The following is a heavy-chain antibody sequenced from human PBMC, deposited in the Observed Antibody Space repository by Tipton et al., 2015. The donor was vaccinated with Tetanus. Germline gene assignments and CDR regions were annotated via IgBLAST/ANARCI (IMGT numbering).Heavy chain of an antibody. Sequence: TLSLTCTVSGGSISSGGYYWSWIRQHPGKGLEWIGYIYYSGTTYYNPSLKSRVTISVDTSKNQFSLKLSSVTAADTAVYYCARERVNLAVAPGFDYWGQGTLVTVSS. D-gene: IGHD6-19*01. J-gene: IGHJ4*02. CDR1: GGSISSGGYY. CDR3: ARERVNLAVAPGFDY. CDR2: IYYSGTT. V-gene: IGHV4-31*03.